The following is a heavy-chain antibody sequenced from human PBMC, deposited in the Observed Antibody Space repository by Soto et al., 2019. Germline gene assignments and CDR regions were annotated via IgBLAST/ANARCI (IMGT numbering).Heavy chain of an antibody. CDR3: AREPDSYDSSGYYFDY. J-gene: IGHJ4*02. Sequence: VKVSCKASGGTFSSYAISWVRQAPGQGLEWMGGIIPIFGTANYAQKFQGRVTITADESTSTAYMELSSLRSEDTAVYYCAREPDSYDSSGYYFDYWGQGTLVTVSS. CDR1: GGTFSSYA. CDR2: IIPIFGTA. V-gene: IGHV1-69*13. D-gene: IGHD3-22*01.